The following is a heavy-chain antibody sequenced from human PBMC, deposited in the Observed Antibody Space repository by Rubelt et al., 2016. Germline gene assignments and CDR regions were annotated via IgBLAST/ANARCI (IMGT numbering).Heavy chain of an antibody. Sequence: GLECIGEIYHGGSTNYNPSLKSRVTISVEKPKNQFSLKLISVTAADTAVYYCARRSEFVHPYGMDVWGQGTTVTVSS. V-gene: IGHV4-4*02. D-gene: IGHD3-3*01. CDR3: ARRSEFVHPYGMDV. CDR2: IYHGGST. J-gene: IGHJ6*02.